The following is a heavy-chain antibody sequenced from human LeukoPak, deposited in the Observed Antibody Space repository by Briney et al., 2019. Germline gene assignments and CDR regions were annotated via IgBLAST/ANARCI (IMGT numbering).Heavy chain of an antibody. V-gene: IGHV3-33*06. J-gene: IGHJ4*02. D-gene: IGHD6-19*01. CDR1: GFTFSSFG. Sequence: GGSLRLSCAASGFTFSSFGMHWVRQAPGKGLEWVGVIWYDGSSKYYVDSVKGRFTISRDNSKNTLYLQMNSLRAEDTAVYYCAKEAEYSSAVDYWGQGTLVTVSS. CDR2: IWYDGSSK. CDR3: AKEAEYSSAVDY.